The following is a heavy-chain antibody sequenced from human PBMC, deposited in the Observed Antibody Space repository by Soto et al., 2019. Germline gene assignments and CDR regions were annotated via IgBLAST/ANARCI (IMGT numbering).Heavy chain of an antibody. CDR1: GGSISSGGYY. CDR2: TFYSGAT. D-gene: IGHD4-17*01. Sequence: PSETLSLTSTVSGGSISSGGYYWSWIRQHPGKGLEWIGYTFYSGATYYNPSLKSRTIISVDTSKNQFSLTLTSLTAADTAVYYCARVQPYDYGANTGWLDPWGQGTLVTVSS. CDR3: ARVQPYDYGANTGWLDP. V-gene: IGHV4-31*02. J-gene: IGHJ5*02.